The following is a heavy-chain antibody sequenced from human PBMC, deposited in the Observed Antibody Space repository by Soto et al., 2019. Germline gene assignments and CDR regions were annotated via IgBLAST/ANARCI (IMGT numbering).Heavy chain of an antibody. CDR3: ARGLHRIHYYYMDV. D-gene: IGHD2-15*01. CDR1: GGSFSGYY. J-gene: IGHJ6*03. Sequence: SETLSLTCAVYGGSFSGYYWSWIRQPPGKGLEWIGEINHSGSTNYNPSLKSRVTISVDTSKNQFSLKLSSVTAADTAVYYCARGLHRIHYYYMDVWGKGTTVTVSS. CDR2: INHSGST. V-gene: IGHV4-34*01.